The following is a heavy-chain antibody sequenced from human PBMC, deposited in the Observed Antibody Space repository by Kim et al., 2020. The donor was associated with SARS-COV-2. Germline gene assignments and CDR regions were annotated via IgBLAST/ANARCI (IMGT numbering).Heavy chain of an antibody. V-gene: IGHV3-15*01. CDR2: IKSKTDGGTT. CDR1: GFTFSNAW. CDR3: TTLYYYDSSGFEY. D-gene: IGHD3-22*01. J-gene: IGHJ4*02. Sequence: GGSLRLSCAASGFTFSNAWMSWVRQAPGKGLEWVGRIKSKTDGGTTDYAAPVKGRFTISRDDSKNTLYLQMNSLKTEDTAVYYCTTLYYYDSSGFEYWGQGTLVTVSS.